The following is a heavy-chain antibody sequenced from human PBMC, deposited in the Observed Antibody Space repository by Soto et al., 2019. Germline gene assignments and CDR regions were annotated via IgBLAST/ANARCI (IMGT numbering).Heavy chain of an antibody. V-gene: IGHV5-51*01. CDR1: GYRFTSFW. D-gene: IGHD3-10*01. Sequence: LGESLKISCKGSGYRFTSFWIAWVRQMPGKGLEWMGIIYPGDSDTRYSPSFQGQVTISADMSLNIAYLQWNSLKASDTAMYYCASFRANNYNYYGMDVWGQGTAVTVSS. CDR2: IYPGDSDT. CDR3: ASFRANNYNYYGMDV. J-gene: IGHJ6*02.